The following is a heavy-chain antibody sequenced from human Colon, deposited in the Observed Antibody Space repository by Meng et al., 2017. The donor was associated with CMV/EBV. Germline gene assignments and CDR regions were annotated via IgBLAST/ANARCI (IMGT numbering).Heavy chain of an antibody. Sequence: ASVKVSCKASGYTFTSYDINWVRQATGQGLEWMGWMNPNSGNTGYAQKFQGRVTITRNTSISTAYMELSSLRSEDTAVYYCARGLDIVDYYYYGMDGWGQGTTVTVSS. J-gene: IGHJ6*02. V-gene: IGHV1-8*03. D-gene: IGHD2-15*01. CDR2: MNPNSGNT. CDR3: ARGLDIVDYYYYGMDG. CDR1: GYTFTSYD.